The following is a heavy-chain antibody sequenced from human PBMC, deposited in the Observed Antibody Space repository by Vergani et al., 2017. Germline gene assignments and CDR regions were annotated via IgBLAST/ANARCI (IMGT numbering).Heavy chain of an antibody. CDR1: GGSISSGGYY. J-gene: IGHJ3*02. V-gene: IGHV4-31*03. D-gene: IGHD2-2*01. Sequence: QVQLQESGPGLVKPSQTLSLTCTVSGGSISSGGYYWSWIRQHPGKGLEWIGYIYYSGSTYYNPSLKSRVTISVDTSKNQFSLKLSSVTAADTAVYYCARWSVYCSSTSCFGDAFDIWGQGTMVTVSS. CDR3: ARWSVYCSSTSCFGDAFDI. CDR2: IYYSGST.